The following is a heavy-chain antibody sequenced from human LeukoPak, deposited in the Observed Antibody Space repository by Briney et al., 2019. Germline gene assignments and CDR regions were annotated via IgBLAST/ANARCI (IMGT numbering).Heavy chain of an antibody. D-gene: IGHD6-13*01. V-gene: IGHV4-38-2*01. CDR1: GYSISSGYY. J-gene: IGHJ5*02. CDR3: ARAYFSSWYMNWFPR. Sequence: SESLSPTCPVSGYSISSGYYWGWIPQAPGKGLEWIGSLYHSGRTYYNPSLKSRVTISVDTSKNQFSLKLSSVTAADTAVYFCARAYFSSWYMNWFPRWGQGTLVTVSS. CDR2: LYHSGRT.